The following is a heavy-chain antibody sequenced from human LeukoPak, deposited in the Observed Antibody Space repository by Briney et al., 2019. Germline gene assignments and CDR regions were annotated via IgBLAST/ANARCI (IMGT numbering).Heavy chain of an antibody. CDR2: SSGRGGST. D-gene: IGHD6-19*01. CDR1: GFTFSSYA. Sequence: GGSLRLSCAASGFTFSSYAMTWVRQAPGKGLEWVSTSSGRGGSTYYADSVKGRFIISRDNAKNSLYLQMNSLRAEDTAVYFCARGTLGAWGWWGQGTLVTVSS. V-gene: IGHV3-23*01. J-gene: IGHJ4*02. CDR3: ARGTLGAWGW.